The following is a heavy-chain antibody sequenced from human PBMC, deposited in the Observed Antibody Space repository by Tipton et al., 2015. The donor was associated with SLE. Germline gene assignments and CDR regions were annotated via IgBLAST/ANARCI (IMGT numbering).Heavy chain of an antibody. D-gene: IGHD3-22*01. CDR1: GASIISSNW. V-gene: IGHV4-4*01. CDR3: ARAPLDYYDSSGYYGMDV. Sequence: TLSLTCAVSGASIISSNWWSWVRQPPGKGLEWIGEIYHGGSTNYNSSLKSRVTISLDESKNQFSLKLSSVTSADTATYFCARAPLDYYDSSGYYGMDVWGQGTTVTVSS. J-gene: IGHJ6*02. CDR2: IYHGGST.